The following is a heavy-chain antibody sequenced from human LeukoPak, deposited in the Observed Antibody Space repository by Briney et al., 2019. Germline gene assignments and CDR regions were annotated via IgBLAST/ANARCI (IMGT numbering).Heavy chain of an antibody. CDR2: ISGSGGST. V-gene: IGHV3-23*01. J-gene: IGHJ4*02. Sequence: PGGSLTLSCAASGFTFSSYAMSWVSQAPGKGLEWVSAISGSGGSTYYADSVKGRFTISRDNSKNTLYLQMNNLRAEDTAVYYCAKDHPEAGQSGYYFDYWGQGTLVTVSS. CDR1: GFTFSSYA. D-gene: IGHD1-14*01. CDR3: AKDHPEAGQSGYYFDY.